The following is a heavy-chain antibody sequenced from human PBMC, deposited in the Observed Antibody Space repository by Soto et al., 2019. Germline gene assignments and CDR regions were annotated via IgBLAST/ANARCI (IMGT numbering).Heavy chain of an antibody. J-gene: IGHJ6*04. CDR3: AKGSLGDYDYYGMDV. D-gene: IGHD3-16*01. CDR1: GFTLSAYV. V-gene: IGHV3-30*18. Sequence: QVQLVESGGGVVQPGRSLRLSCAASGFTLSAYVMHWVRQAPGKGLEWVAGVSFDGSHEYYADSVKGRFTTSRDNSKNTLYLQMNRLRAEDTALYYCAKGSLGDYDYYGMDVWGEGTTVNVSS. CDR2: VSFDGSHE.